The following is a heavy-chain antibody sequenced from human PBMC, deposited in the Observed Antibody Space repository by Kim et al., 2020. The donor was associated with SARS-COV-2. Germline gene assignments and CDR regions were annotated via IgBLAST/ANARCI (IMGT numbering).Heavy chain of an antibody. D-gene: IGHD1-26*01. CDR3: AKEGGSYYYYYYGMDV. Sequence: ESVQGRFTISRDNSKTTLYLQMNSLRAEDTAVYDCAKEGGSYYYYYYGMDVWGQGTTVTVSS. J-gene: IGHJ6*02. V-gene: IGHV3-30*02.